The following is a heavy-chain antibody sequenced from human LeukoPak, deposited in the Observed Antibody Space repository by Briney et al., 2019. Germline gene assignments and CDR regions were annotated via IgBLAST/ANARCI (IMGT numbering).Heavy chain of an antibody. CDR1: GYTFTGYY. Sequence: ASVKVSCKASGYTFTGYYMHWVRQAPGQGLEWMGWINPNSGGTNYAQKFQGRVTMTRDTSISTAYMELSRLRSDDTAVYYCARAGGEYCSSTSCSDGFDIWGQGTMVTVSS. CDR3: ARAGGEYCSSTSCSDGFDI. CDR2: INPNSGGT. V-gene: IGHV1-2*02. J-gene: IGHJ3*02. D-gene: IGHD2-2*01.